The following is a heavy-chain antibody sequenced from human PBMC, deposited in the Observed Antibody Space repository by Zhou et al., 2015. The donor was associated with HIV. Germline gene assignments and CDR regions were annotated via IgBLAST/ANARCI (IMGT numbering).Heavy chain of an antibody. CDR3: ARDYDGSAYYFDY. CDR1: GGTFSSYA. V-gene: IGHV1-46*01. Sequence: QVQLVQSGAEVKKPGSSVKVSCKASGGTFSSYAISWVRQAPGQGLEWMGIINPSGGSTSYAQKFQGRVTMTRDTSTSTVYMELSSLRSEDTAVYYCARDYDGSAYYFDYWGQGTLVTVSS. J-gene: IGHJ4*02. CDR2: INPSGGST. D-gene: IGHD3-10*01.